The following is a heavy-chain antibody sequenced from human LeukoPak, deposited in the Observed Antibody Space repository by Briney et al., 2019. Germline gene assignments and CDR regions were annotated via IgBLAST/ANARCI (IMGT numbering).Heavy chain of an antibody. Sequence: PSETLSLTCTVSGGSITSSYWSWLRQPPGKGLQWIGYFYYSGATNYNPSLKSRVTISVDTSKTQLSLKMTSMTAADTAVYYRARSNARDGYNFGYWGQGTLVTVSS. D-gene: IGHD5-24*01. V-gene: IGHV4-59*08. J-gene: IGHJ4*02. CDR3: ARSNARDGYNFGY. CDR2: FYYSGAT. CDR1: GGSITSSY.